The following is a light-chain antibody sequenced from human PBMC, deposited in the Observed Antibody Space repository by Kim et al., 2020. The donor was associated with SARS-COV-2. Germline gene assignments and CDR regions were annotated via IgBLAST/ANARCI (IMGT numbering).Light chain of an antibody. CDR3: QQYNSYSPYT. CDR2: AAS. J-gene: IGKJ2*01. V-gene: IGKV1-27*01. Sequence: ASVGDRVTITCRASQGISNYLAWYQQKPGKVPKLLIYAASTLQSGVPSRFSGSGSGTDFTLTISSLQPDDFATYYCQQYNSYSPYTFGQGTKLEI. CDR1: QGISNY.